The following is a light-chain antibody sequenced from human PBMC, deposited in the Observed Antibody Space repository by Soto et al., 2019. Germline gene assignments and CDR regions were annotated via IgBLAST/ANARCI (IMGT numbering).Light chain of an antibody. CDR2: EVN. CDR1: SSDIGAYDY. V-gene: IGLV2-14*01. CDR3: FSFTTTGTHV. J-gene: IGLJ1*01. Sequence: QSALTQPASLSGSPGQSITISCTGTSSDIGAYDYVSWFQQHPGKAPKLMISEVNNRPSGVSNRFSGSKSGNTAYLTISGLQVVDEAQYFCFSFTTTGTHVFGTGTKVTVL.